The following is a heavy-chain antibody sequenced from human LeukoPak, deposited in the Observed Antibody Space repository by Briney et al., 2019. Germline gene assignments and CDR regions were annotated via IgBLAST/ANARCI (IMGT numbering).Heavy chain of an antibody. CDR1: GYSISSGYY. CDR3: ARQPSNYDYVWGSYRTHLNFDY. D-gene: IGHD3-16*02. CDR2: IYHSGST. V-gene: IGHV4-38-2*01. Sequence: GSLRLSCSVSGYSISSGYYWGWIRQPPGKGLEWIGSIYHSGSTYYNPSLKSRVTISVDTSKNQFSLKLSSVTAADTAVYYCARQPSNYDYVWGSYRTHLNFDYWGQGTLVTVSS. J-gene: IGHJ4*02.